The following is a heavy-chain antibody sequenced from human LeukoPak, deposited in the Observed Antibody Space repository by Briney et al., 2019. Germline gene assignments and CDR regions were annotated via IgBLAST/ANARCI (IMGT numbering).Heavy chain of an antibody. CDR2: INHSGST. D-gene: IGHD2-2*01. Sequence: SETLSLTCAVYGGSFSGYYWSWVRQPPGKGLEWIGEINHSGSTNYNPSLNSRVTISVDTSKNQFSLKLSSVTAADTAVYYCARASNDCSSTSCPFDYWGQGTLVTVSS. CDR1: GGSFSGYY. CDR3: ARASNDCSSTSCPFDY. J-gene: IGHJ4*02. V-gene: IGHV4-34*01.